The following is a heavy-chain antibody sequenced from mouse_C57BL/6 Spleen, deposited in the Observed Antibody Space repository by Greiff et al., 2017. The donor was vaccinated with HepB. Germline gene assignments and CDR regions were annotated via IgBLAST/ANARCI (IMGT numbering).Heavy chain of an antibody. Sequence: QVQLKESGAELVRPGASVKLSCKASGYTFTDYYINWVKQRPGQGLEWIARIYPGSGNTYYNEKFKGKATLTAEKSSSTAYMQLSSLTSEDSAVYFCATDYDDYYAMDYWGQGTSVTVSS. D-gene: IGHD2-4*01. V-gene: IGHV1-76*01. CDR2: IYPGSGNT. J-gene: IGHJ4*01. CDR1: GYTFTDYY. CDR3: ATDYDDYYAMDY.